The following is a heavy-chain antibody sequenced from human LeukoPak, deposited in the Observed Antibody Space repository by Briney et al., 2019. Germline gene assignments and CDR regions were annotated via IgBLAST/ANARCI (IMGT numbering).Heavy chain of an antibody. CDR2: INQDASAK. CDR1: GFTLSSHW. Sequence: GGSLRLSCAASGFTLSSHWMTWVRQAPGKGLEWVANINQDASAKYYVASVRGRFTISRDNAKNSIYLQMNSLRVDDTAVYYCARWDIRGTAHQPDYWGQGTLVTVSS. CDR3: ARWDIRGTAHQPDY. D-gene: IGHD5-12*01. J-gene: IGHJ4*02. V-gene: IGHV3-7*01.